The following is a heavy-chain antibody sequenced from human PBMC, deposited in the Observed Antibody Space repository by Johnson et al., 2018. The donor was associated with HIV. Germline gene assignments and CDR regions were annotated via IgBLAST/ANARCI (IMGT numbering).Heavy chain of an antibody. CDR1: GFTLSTYG. D-gene: IGHD2-15*01. J-gene: IGHJ3*02. Sequence: QVQLVESGGGVVQPGRSLRLSCVASGFTLSTYGMHWVRQAPGKGLEWVAVMSYDGSNKYYPDSVKGRFTISRDNFKNTLYLQMHSLRAEDTAVYFCAREMVAAKDAFDIWGQGTMVTVSS. V-gene: IGHV3-30*03. CDR3: AREMVAAKDAFDI. CDR2: MSYDGSNK.